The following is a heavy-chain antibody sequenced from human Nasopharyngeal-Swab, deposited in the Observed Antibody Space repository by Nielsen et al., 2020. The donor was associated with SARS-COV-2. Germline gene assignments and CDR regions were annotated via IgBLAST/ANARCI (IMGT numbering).Heavy chain of an antibody. CDR3: ARGELLWFGADY. D-gene: IGHD3-10*01. CDR2: IWYDGSNK. CDR1: GFTFDDYT. J-gene: IGHJ4*02. V-gene: IGHV3-33*08. Sequence: GESLKISCAASGFTFDDYTMHWVRQAPGKGLEWVALIWYDGSNKYYADSVKGRFTISRDNSKNTLYLQMNSLRAEDTAVYYCARGELLWFGADYWGQGTLVPVSS.